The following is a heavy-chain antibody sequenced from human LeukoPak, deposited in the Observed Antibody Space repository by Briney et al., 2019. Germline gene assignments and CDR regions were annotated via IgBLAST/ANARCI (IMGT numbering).Heavy chain of an antibody. CDR3: ARDYYVSGTYYTPPQASGY. Sequence: PGGSLRLSCAASGFTLSNCGMRWVRQAPGKGLEWVSGISGSGDSTYYADSVKGRFTITRDNSENTLYLQMNRLRAEDTAVYFCARDYYVSGTYYTPPQASGYWGQGTLVTVSS. J-gene: IGHJ4*02. CDR2: ISGSGDST. CDR1: GFTLSNCG. D-gene: IGHD3-10*01. V-gene: IGHV3-23*01.